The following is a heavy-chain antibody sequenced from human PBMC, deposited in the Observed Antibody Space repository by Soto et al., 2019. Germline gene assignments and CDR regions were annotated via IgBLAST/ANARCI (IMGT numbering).Heavy chain of an antibody. V-gene: IGHV3-23*01. CDR2: ISPSGGTT. CDR3: AKHDGGTPPDAFDV. CDR1: GFTFSSHA. J-gene: IGHJ3*01. Sequence: GGSLRLSCAASGFTFSSHALSWIHQAPGKGLEWVSGISPSGGTTYYADSVKGRFTISRDNFKNTMYLQMNSLRAEDTAVYYCAKHDGGTPPDAFDVWGQGTMVTVSS. D-gene: IGHD3-16*01.